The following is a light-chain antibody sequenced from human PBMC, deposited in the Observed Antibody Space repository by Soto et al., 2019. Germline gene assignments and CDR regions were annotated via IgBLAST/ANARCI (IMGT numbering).Light chain of an antibody. J-gene: IGKJ2*01. CDR1: QSVTSN. CDR2: GAS. V-gene: IGKV3-15*01. Sequence: EIVLTQSPATLSLSPGERATLSCGANQSVTSNYLAWYQQKPGQAPRLLIYGASRRATGIPARFSGSGSGTEFTLTIGSLQSDDFAVYYCQRYNNWPRTFGQGTKVDIK. CDR3: QRYNNWPRT.